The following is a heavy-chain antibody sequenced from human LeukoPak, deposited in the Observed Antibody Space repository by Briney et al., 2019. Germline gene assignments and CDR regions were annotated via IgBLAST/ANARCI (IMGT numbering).Heavy chain of an antibody. CDR2: IYYSGST. D-gene: IGHD3-9*01. V-gene: IGHV4-39*07. J-gene: IGHJ4*02. CDR1: GGSISSSSYY. CDR3: ARAPGGYYDILTGYYISLAFDY. Sequence: SETLSLTCTVSGGSISSSSYYWGWIRQPPGKGLEWIGSIYYSGSTYYNPSLKSRVTISVDTSKNQLSLKLSSVTAADTAVYYCARAPGGYYDILTGYYISLAFDYWGQGTLVTVSS.